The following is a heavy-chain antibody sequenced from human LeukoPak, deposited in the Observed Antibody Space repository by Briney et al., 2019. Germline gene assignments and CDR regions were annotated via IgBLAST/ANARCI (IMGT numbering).Heavy chain of an antibody. J-gene: IGHJ4*02. CDR1: GFTFTTYW. V-gene: IGHV3-7*01. CDR3: ARGGVYSTSAVDY. D-gene: IGHD6-6*01. Sequence: GGSLRLSCAASGFTFTTYWMSWVRQAPGKGLEWVANIKQDGTEKYYVDSVKGRFTISRDNAKNSLYLQMNSLRAEDTAVYYCARGGVYSTSAVDYWGQGTLVTVSS. CDR2: IKQDGTEK.